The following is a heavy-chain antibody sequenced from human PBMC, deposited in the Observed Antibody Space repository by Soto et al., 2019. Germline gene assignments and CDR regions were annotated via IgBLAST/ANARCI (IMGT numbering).Heavy chain of an antibody. CDR3: ARDWGAITYGYFDY. CDR2: INPSGGSS. V-gene: IGHV1-46*01. J-gene: IGHJ4*02. D-gene: IGHD3-10*01. CDR1: GYTFTSYY. Sequence: GASVKVSCKASGYTFTSYYMHWVRQAPGQGLEWMGIINPSGGSSIYAQKFQGRVTMARDTSTSTVYMEVSSLRSEDTAVYYCARDWGAITYGYFDYWGQGTLVTVSS.